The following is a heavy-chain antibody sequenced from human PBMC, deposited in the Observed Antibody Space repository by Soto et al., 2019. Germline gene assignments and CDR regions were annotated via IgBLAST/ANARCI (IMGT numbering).Heavy chain of an antibody. CDR2: ISFDGRNQ. Sequence: PGGSLRLSCAASGFIFTNYGMHWVRQAPGKGLEWVAVISFDGRNQYYADSVKGRFAISRDNSKSTVDLAMKSLRVEDTAVYYCARDESNEWLGLDHWGQGTLVTVSS. V-gene: IGHV3-30*03. CDR3: ARDESNEWLGLDH. D-gene: IGHD6-19*01. J-gene: IGHJ4*02. CDR1: GFIFTNYG.